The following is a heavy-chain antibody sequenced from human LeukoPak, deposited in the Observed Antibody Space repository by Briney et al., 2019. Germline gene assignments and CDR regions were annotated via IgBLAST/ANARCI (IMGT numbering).Heavy chain of an antibody. CDR2: INHSGST. J-gene: IGHJ4*02. D-gene: IGHD1-26*01. CDR3: ARPVGGSYRWIFGY. Sequence: PSETLSLTCTVSGGSISSGSYYWIWIRQRPGKGREWIGEINHSGSTNYNPSLKSRVTISVDTSKNKLSLKLSSVTAADTAVYYCARPVGGSYRWIFGYWGQGTLVTVSS. CDR1: GGSISSGSYY. V-gene: IGHV4-39*07.